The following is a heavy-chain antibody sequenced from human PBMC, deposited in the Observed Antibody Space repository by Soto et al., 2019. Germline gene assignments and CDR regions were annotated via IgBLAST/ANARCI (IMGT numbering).Heavy chain of an antibody. CDR3: ARVPYDFTSCYIADAFDV. Sequence: QVQLVESGGSVVQPGRSLRLSCAASGFTFSSYTLHWVRQAPGKGLEWVALISYDGSTKYYADSVKGRFTISRDNSKNTLCLQTNSLRPEDTAIFYCARVPYDFTSCYIADAFDVWGQGTVVTVSS. D-gene: IGHD3-3*01. V-gene: IGHV3-30-3*01. J-gene: IGHJ3*01. CDR1: GFTFSSYT. CDR2: ISYDGSTK.